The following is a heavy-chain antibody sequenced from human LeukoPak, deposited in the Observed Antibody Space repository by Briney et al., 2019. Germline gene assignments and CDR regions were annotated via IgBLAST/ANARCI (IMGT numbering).Heavy chain of an antibody. Sequence: SQTLSLTCTVSGASITNDDYYWSWIRQHPGKGLEWIGYIYFSGSTYYNPTLKNRASVSVDTSKSQFSLRLTSVTAADTAVYYCARRAPFSNWFDPWGQGTLVIVSS. V-gene: IGHV4-31*03. J-gene: IGHJ5*02. CDR2: IYFSGST. D-gene: IGHD2-2*01. CDR3: ARRAPFSNWFDP. CDR1: GASITNDDYY.